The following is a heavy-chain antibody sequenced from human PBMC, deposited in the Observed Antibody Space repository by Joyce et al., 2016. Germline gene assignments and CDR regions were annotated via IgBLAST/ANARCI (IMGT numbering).Heavy chain of an antibody. D-gene: IGHD3-3*01. CDR2: ICPMSATK. Sequence: QVQLEQSGAEVKKPGSSVKVSCKTSGDIFNAYGINWVGHAPGQGLEWLGGICPMSATKDDAQKFRGRLTISAHEPTSTVYMELSSLRSDDTGTYYCARGRGDDFWSGYYGSIDYWGQGTLVSVSS. CDR1: GDIFNAYG. J-gene: IGHJ4*02. V-gene: IGHV1-69*01. CDR3: ARGRGDDFWSGYYGSIDY.